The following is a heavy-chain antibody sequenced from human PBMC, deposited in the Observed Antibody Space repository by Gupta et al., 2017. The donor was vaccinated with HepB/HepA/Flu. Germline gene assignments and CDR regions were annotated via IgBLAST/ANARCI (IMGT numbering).Heavy chain of an antibody. CDR2: INWNGDNT. Sequence: EEQLVESGGGVNRRGGTLRLSCKVSGFALDSFHSPWVRQAPGKGLEWVAGINWNGDNTDYADSVKGRFTISRDNDKNSLFLQMNSLRAEYTALYHCARTGPYYYFALDVWGPGATVTVSS. J-gene: IGHJ6*02. CDR1: GFALDSFH. CDR3: ARTGPYYYFALDV. D-gene: IGHD3-3*01. V-gene: IGHV3-20*01.